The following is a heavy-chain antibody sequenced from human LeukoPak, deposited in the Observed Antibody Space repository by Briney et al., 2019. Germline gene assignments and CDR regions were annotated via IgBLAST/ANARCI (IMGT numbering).Heavy chain of an antibody. D-gene: IGHD4-17*01. V-gene: IGHV1-8*03. Sequence: ASVKVSCKASGYTFTSYDINWVRQATGRGLEWMGWMNPNSGNTGYAQKSQGRVTITRNTSISTAYMELSSLRSEDTAVYYCARSTVTTLSPMGYWGQGTLVTVSS. J-gene: IGHJ4*02. CDR2: MNPNSGNT. CDR1: GYTFTSYD. CDR3: ARSTVTTLSPMGY.